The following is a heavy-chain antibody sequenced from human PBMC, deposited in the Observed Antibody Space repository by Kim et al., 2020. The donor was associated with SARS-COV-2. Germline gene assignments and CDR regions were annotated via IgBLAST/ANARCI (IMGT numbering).Heavy chain of an antibody. CDR3: ARVTNMVATIERDY. Sequence: AEPVRVRFTITRDNAKNSLYLQMNSLRADDTAVYYCARVTNMVATIERDYWGQGTLVTVSS. V-gene: IGHV3-21*01. D-gene: IGHD5-12*01. J-gene: IGHJ4*02.